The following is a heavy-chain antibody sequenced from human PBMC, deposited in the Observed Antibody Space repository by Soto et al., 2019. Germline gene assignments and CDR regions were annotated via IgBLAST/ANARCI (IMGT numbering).Heavy chain of an antibody. V-gene: IGHV1-2*02. D-gene: IGHD6-6*01. CDR2: INAHSGGT. Sequence: ASVKVSCKASGFSFTGYYIHWLRKAPGQGLEWMGWINAHSGGTEYAQKFQGRVTLTRDTSIATAYLTLTSLTSDDTALYYCAKDLTRQLAYWLDPWGQGTQVTVSS. CDR1: GFSFTGYY. J-gene: IGHJ5*02. CDR3: AKDLTRQLAYWLDP.